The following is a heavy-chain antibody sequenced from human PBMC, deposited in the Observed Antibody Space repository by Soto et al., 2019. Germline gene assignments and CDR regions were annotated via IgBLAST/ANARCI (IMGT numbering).Heavy chain of an antibody. D-gene: IGHD3-10*01. CDR2: ISPSGTT. Sequence: SETLSLTCAVYGGSFSNNYWTWFRQPPGKGLEWIGEISPSGTTKYIPSLKSRGTISVDTSRKQFFLKVTSVSAADTAVYYCATSLWFGTQPEIWGPGTLVTVS. V-gene: IGHV4-34*01. CDR3: ATSLWFGTQPEI. CDR1: GGSFSNNY. J-gene: IGHJ4*02.